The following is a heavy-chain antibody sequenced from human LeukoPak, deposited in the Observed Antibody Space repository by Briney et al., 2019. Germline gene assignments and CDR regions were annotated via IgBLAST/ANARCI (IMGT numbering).Heavy chain of an antibody. Sequence: SETLSLTCAVYGGSFSDYYWSWIRQPPGKGLEWIGEINHSGSTNYNPSLKSRVTISVDTSKNQFSLKLSSVTAADTAVYYCARGPPSAIMDVWGKGTTVTVSS. CDR3: ARGPPSAIMDV. CDR2: INHSGST. CDR1: GGSFSDYY. J-gene: IGHJ6*03. V-gene: IGHV4-34*01.